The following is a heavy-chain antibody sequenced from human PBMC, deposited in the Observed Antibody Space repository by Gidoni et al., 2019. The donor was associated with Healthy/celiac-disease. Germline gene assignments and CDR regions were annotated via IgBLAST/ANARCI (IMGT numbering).Heavy chain of an antibody. CDR2: ISSNGGST. V-gene: IGHV3-64*02. CDR1: GFTFSSYA. D-gene: IGHD3-9*01. Sequence: EVQLVESGEGLVQPGGSLRLSCAASGFTFSSYAMHWVRQAPGKGLEYVSAISSNGGSTYYADSVKGRFTISRDNSKNTLYLQMGSLRAEDMAVYYCARGNYDILTGPFDYWGQGTLVTVSS. CDR3: ARGNYDILTGPFDY. J-gene: IGHJ4*02.